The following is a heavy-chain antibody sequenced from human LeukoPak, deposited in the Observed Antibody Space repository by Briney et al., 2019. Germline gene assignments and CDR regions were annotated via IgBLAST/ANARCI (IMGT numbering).Heavy chain of an antibody. Sequence: ASVKVSCKASGGTFTNLAISWVRQAPGQGLEWMGWINPNSGGTKYAQTFKGRVTMTRDTSISTAYMELSSLRSDDTAVYYCARDGDTYGYYYYGLDIWGQGTTVTVSS. CDR2: INPNSGGT. J-gene: IGHJ6*02. V-gene: IGHV1-2*02. D-gene: IGHD5-18*01. CDR3: ARDGDTYGYYYYGLDI. CDR1: GGTFTNLA.